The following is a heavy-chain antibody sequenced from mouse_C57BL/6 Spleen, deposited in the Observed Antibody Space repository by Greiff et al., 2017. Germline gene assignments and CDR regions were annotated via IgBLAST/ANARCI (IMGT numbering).Heavy chain of an antibody. D-gene: IGHD1-1*01. Sequence: QVQLQQSGAELARPGASVKLSCKASGYTFTSYGISWVKQRTGQGLEWIGEIYPRSGNTYYNEKFKGKATLTADKSSSTAYMELRSLTSEDSAVYFCAREYYGSSYEYFDVWGTGTTVTVSS. CDR1: GYTFTSYG. CDR2: IYPRSGNT. J-gene: IGHJ1*03. CDR3: AREYYGSSYEYFDV. V-gene: IGHV1-81*01.